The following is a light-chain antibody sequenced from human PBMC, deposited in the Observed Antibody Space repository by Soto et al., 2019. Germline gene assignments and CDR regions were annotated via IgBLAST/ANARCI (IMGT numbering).Light chain of an antibody. Sequence: QAVVTQTPSASGTPGQSVTISCSGASSNIGSYTVNWYQQLPGTAPKLLIHNSNQRPSGVPDRFSGSKSGTSASLAISGLQSEDEADYYCAAWDDSLNGHMVFGGGTKLTVL. J-gene: IGLJ2*01. V-gene: IGLV1-44*01. CDR2: NSN. CDR3: AAWDDSLNGHMV. CDR1: SSNIGSYT.